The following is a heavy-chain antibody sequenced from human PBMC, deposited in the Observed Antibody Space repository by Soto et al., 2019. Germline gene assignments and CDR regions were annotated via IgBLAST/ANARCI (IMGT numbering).Heavy chain of an antibody. CDR3: ARTDCSGGSCYWFDP. CDR1: GGSISSYY. V-gene: IGHV4-59*08. CDR2: IYYSGST. J-gene: IGHJ5*02. Sequence: QVQLQESGPGLVKPSETLSLTCTVSGGSISSYYWSWIRQPPGKGLEWIGYIYYSGSTNYNPSPKSRVTISVDTSKNQFSLKLSSVTAADTAVYYCARTDCSGGSCYWFDPWGPGTLVTVSS. D-gene: IGHD2-15*01.